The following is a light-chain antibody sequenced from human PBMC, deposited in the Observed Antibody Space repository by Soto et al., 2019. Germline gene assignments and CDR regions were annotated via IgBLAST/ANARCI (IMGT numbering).Light chain of an antibody. J-gene: IGKJ1*01. CDR1: QSVSSGY. CDR3: QQYGTSPRT. Sequence: ETLLTQSPGTLSLSPGDSATLSCRASQSVSSGYLAWYQQKAGQAPRLLIYDESSRATGIPDRFSGSGSGTDFNLTIVRLEPEDFAVYYGQQYGTSPRTXGQGTKVDIK. V-gene: IGKV3-20*01. CDR2: DES.